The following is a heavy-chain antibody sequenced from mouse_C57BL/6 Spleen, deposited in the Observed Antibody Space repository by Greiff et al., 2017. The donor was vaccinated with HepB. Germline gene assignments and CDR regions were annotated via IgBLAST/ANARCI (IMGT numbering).Heavy chain of an antibody. Sequence: VQLQQSGPELVKPGASVKISCKASGYSFTGYYMNWVKQSPEKSLEWIGEINPSTGGTTYNQKFKAKATLTVDKSSSTAYMQLKSLTSEDSAVYYCARSDGDYDRGFDYWGQGTTLTVSS. CDR1: GYSFTGYY. CDR2: INPSTGGT. D-gene: IGHD2-4*01. J-gene: IGHJ2*01. CDR3: ARSDGDYDRGFDY. V-gene: IGHV1-42*01.